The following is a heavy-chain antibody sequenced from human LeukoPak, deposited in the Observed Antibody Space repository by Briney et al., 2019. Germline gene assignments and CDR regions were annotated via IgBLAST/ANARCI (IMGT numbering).Heavy chain of an antibody. CDR2: ISDSGGDK. D-gene: IGHD3-10*01. J-gene: IGHJ4*02. V-gene: IGHV3-30*02. CDR1: VFTFSRYG. CDR3: ARDGGSESYAFDY. Sequence: GGALRLSCASSVFTFSRYGFHWVRQAPGKGLEWVAFISDSGGDKWYADSVKGRLTSSRDKSKNTVNLQMSSLRVEDTALYYCARDGGSESYAFDYWGQGTQVTVSS.